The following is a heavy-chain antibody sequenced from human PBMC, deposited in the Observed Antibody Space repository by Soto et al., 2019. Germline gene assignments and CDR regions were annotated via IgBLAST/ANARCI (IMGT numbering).Heavy chain of an antibody. V-gene: IGHV3-30*18. D-gene: IGHD6-13*01. CDR2: ISYDGSNK. CDR1: GFTFSSYG. CDR3: AKGNPPSYSSSWYVPKYYYYYGMDV. Sequence: GGSLRLSCAASGFTFSSYGMHWVRQAPGKGLEWVAVISYDGSNKYYADSVKGRFTISRDNSKNTLYLQMNSLRAEDTAVYYCAKGNPPSYSSSWYVPKYYYYYGMDVWGQGTTVTVSS. J-gene: IGHJ6*02.